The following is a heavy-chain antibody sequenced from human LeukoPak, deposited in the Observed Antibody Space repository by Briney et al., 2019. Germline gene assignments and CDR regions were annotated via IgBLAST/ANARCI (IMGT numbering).Heavy chain of an antibody. J-gene: IGHJ6*04. D-gene: IGHD3-10*02. CDR3: AELGITMIGGV. CDR1: GFTFSSYE. CDR2: ISSSGSTI. V-gene: IGHV3-48*03. Sequence: GGSLRLSCAASGFTFSSYEMNWVRQAPGKGLEWVSYISSSGSTIYYADSVKGRFTISRDNAKNSLYLQMDSLRAEVTAVYYCAELGITMIGGVWGKGTTVTISS.